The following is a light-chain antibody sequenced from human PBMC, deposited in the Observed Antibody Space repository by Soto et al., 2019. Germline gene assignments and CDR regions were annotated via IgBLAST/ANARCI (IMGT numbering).Light chain of an antibody. J-gene: IGKJ4*01. Sequence: DIQMTQSPSTLYASVGDRVTITCRASQSIGASLAWFQQKPGKAPNLLIYKASSLESGVPSRFSGSGSGTEFTLNISTLQPDDFATYYCQQYNSYPLTFGGGTKVEIK. CDR2: KAS. CDR1: QSIGAS. V-gene: IGKV1-5*03. CDR3: QQYNSYPLT.